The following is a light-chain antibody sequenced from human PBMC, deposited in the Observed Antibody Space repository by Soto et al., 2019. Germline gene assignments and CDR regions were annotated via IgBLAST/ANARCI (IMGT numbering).Light chain of an antibody. Sequence: ATQLTQSPSSLSAAVGDRVPIFCRASQGINIALAWYQQKPGKAPKLMIYAASTLQSGGPSRFSGSGSGTDFTLTISRLEPADFAVYYCRQYGRSLGCAFGGGTKVDIK. CDR2: AAS. CDR3: RQYGRSLGCA. J-gene: IGKJ4*01. CDR1: QGINIA. V-gene: IGKV1-13*02.